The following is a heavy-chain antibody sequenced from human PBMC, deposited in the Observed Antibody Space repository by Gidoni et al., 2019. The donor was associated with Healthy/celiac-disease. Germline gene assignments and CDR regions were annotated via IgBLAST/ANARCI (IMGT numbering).Heavy chain of an antibody. D-gene: IGHD2-2*01. V-gene: IGHV3-33*01. CDR2: IWYDGSNK. CDR1: GFTFSSYG. Sequence: QVQLVESGGGVVQPGRSLRLSCAASGFTFSSYGMHWVRQAPGKGLEWVAVIWYDGSNKYYADSVKGRFTISRDNSKNTLYLQMNSLRAEDTAVYYCARDGGPYIVVVPAAMDDAFDIWGQGTMVTVSS. CDR3: ARDGGPYIVVVPAAMDDAFDI. J-gene: IGHJ3*02.